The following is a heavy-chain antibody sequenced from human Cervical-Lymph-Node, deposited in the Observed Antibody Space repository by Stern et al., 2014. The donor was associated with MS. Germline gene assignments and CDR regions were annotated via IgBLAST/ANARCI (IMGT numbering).Heavy chain of an antibody. Sequence: QLVQSVAEVKKPGSSVKVSCKASVGTFSSHTISWVRPAPGQGLEWMGGIIPILSLADYAQKFQGRVTITADKSTNTAYMELSSLRSEDTAVYYCTERGTTGYYFDYWGQGTLVTVSS. V-gene: IGHV1-69*09. CDR2: IIPILSLA. D-gene: IGHD1-1*01. J-gene: IGHJ4*02. CDR3: TERGTTGYYFDY. CDR1: VGTFSSHT.